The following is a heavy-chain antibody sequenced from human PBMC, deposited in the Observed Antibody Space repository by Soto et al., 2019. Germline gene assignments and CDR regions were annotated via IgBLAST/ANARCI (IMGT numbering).Heavy chain of an antibody. CDR1: GGSISGFY. D-gene: IGHD3-22*01. V-gene: IGHV4-59*08. CDR3: ARGINYYDSSGDSWFDP. J-gene: IGHJ5*02. CDR2: IYYSGST. Sequence: SETLSLTCTISGGSISGFYWGWIRQPPGKGLEWIGYIYYSGSTYYNPSLKSRVTISVDTSKNQFSLKLSSVTAADTAVYYCARGINYYDSSGDSWFDPWGQGTLVTVSS.